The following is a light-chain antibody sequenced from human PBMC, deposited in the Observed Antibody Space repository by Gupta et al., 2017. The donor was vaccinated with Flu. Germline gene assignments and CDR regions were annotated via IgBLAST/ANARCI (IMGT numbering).Light chain of an antibody. CDR1: SSNIGSNT. CDR3: AAWDDSLNGGV. V-gene: IGLV1-44*01. Sequence: HSVLTQPPSASGTPGQRVTISCSGSSSNIGSNTVNWYQQLPGTAPKLLIYRNNQRPSGVPDRFSGSKSGTSASLAISGLQSEDEADYYCAAWDDSLNGGVFGGGTKLTVL. CDR2: RNN. J-gene: IGLJ2*01.